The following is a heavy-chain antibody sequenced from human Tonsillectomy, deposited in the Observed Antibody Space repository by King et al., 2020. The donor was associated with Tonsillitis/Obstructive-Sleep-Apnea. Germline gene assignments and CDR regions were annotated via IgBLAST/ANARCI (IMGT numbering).Heavy chain of an antibody. V-gene: IGHV4-4*02. CDR1: GGSISSSNW. D-gene: IGHD2-15*01. CDR3: ATSYCSGGSCYLLHAFDI. CDR2: IYHSGST. J-gene: IGHJ3*02. Sequence: QLQESGPGLVKPSGTLSLTCAVSGGSISSSNWWSWVRQPPGKGLEWIGEIYHSGSTNYNPSLKSRVTISVDKSKNQFSLKLRAVTAADTAVYYCATSYCSGGSCYLLHAFDIWGQGTMVTVSS.